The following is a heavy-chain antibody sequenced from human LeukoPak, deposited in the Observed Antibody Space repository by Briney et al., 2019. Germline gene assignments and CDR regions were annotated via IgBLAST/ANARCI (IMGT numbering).Heavy chain of an antibody. V-gene: IGHV4-34*01. J-gene: IGHJ2*01. CDR1: GGSFSGYY. CDR2: INHSGST. Sequence: SETLSLTCAVYGGSFSGYYWSWIRQPPGKGLEWIGEINHSGSTNCNPSLKSRVIILVDTSKDQFSLKLSSVTAADTAVYYCAKTVAGYWYFDLWGRGTLVTVSS. CDR3: AKTVAGYWYFDL. D-gene: IGHD6-19*01.